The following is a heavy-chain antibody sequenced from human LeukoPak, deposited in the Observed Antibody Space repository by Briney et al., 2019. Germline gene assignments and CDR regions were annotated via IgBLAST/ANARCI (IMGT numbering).Heavy chain of an antibody. CDR1: GHTFTGYY. CDR2: MNPNVGGA. D-gene: IGHD3-10*02. V-gene: IGHV1-2*02. Sequence: ASVEVSCKASGHTFTGYYVYWVRQAPGQGLEWMGWMNPNVGGANFPQKFQGRVTVTSDTAISAAYMELRRLRSDDTAVYYCARGVFGESLESWGQGTLVTVSS. CDR3: ARGVFGESLES. J-gene: IGHJ4*02.